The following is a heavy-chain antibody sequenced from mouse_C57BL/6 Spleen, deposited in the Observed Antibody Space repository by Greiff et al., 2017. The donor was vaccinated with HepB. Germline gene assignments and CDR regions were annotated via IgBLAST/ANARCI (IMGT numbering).Heavy chain of an antibody. D-gene: IGHD1-1*02. Sequence: QVHVKQSGAELARPGASVKMSCKASGYTFTSYTMHWVKQRPGQGLEWIGYINPSSGYTKYNQKFKDKATLTADKSSSTAYMQLSSLTSEDSAVYYCARSGGLDYFDYWGQGTTLTVSS. V-gene: IGHV1-4*01. CDR3: ARSGGLDYFDY. CDR2: INPSSGYT. J-gene: IGHJ2*01. CDR1: GYTFTSYT.